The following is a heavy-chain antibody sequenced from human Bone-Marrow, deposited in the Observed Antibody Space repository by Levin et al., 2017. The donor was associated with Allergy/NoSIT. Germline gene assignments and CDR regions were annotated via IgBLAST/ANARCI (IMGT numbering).Heavy chain of an antibody. Sequence: NTSETLSLTCTVSGGSINSYYWGWIRQPPGKGLECIAYLYYSGSTNYIPSLKGRVTISVDTSKNQFSLKLNSLTAADTAVYYCARYSTTWSPDAFDIWGQGTMVTVSS. J-gene: IGHJ3*02. CDR3: ARYSTTWSPDAFDI. V-gene: IGHV4-59*01. CDR1: GGSINSYY. D-gene: IGHD2-21*01. CDR2: LYYSGST.